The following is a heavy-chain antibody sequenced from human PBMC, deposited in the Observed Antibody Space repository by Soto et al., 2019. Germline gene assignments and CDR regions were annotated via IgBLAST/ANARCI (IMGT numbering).Heavy chain of an antibody. V-gene: IGHV4-39*07. CDR2: IYYSGST. J-gene: IGHJ4*02. CDR3: ASTDCTNGVCPFDY. CDR1: GGSISSSSYY. Sequence: SETLSLTCTVSGGSISSSSYYWGWIRQPPGKGLEWIGSIYYSGSTNYNPSLKSRVTISVDTSKNQFSLKLSSVTAADTAVYYCASTDCTNGVCPFDYWGQGTLVTVSS. D-gene: IGHD2-8*01.